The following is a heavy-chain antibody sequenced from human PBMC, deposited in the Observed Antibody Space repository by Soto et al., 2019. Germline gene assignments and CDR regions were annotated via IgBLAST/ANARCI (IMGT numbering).Heavy chain of an antibody. CDR3: ARGRYGEY. D-gene: IGHD3-10*01. V-gene: IGHV1-18*01. CDR2: ISAHNGNT. CDR1: GYAFTTYG. Sequence: QVHLVQSGAEVKKPGASVKVSCKGSGYAFTTYGITWVRQAPGQGLEWMGWISAHNGNTNYAQKLQGRVTVTRDTSTSTAYMELRRLRSDDTAVYYCARGRYGEYWGQGAVVTVSS. J-gene: IGHJ4*02.